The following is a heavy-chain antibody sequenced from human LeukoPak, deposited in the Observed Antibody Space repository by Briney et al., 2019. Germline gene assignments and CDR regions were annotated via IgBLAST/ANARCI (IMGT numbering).Heavy chain of an antibody. Sequence: SVKVSCKASGGTFSSYAISWVRQAPGQGLEWMGGIIPIFGTANYAQKFQGRVTITADKSTSTAYMELSSLRSEDTAVYYCAGEFYSYGLDYWGQGTLVTVSS. CDR3: AGEFYSYGLDY. V-gene: IGHV1-69*06. CDR2: IIPIFGTA. D-gene: IGHD5-18*01. J-gene: IGHJ4*02. CDR1: GGTFSSYA.